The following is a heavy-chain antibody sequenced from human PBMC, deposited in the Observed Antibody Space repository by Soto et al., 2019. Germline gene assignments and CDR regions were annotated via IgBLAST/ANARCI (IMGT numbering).Heavy chain of an antibody. D-gene: IGHD3-3*01. Sequence: WETLALTCTFSGVSISSSSYYWGWIRQPPGKGLEWIWSIYYSGSTYYNPSLKSRFTISVDTSKNQFSLKVSSVTAADTAVYYCARQSGDYDFWSGYYDYYYYGMDVWGQGTTVTVSS. CDR3: ARQSGDYDFWSGYYDYYYYGMDV. J-gene: IGHJ6*02. CDR2: IYYSGST. CDR1: GVSISSSSYY. V-gene: IGHV4-39*01.